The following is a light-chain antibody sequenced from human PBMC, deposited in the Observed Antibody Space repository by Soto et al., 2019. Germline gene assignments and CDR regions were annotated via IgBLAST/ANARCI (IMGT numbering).Light chain of an antibody. CDR1: SNDVGPFNF. CDR3: SSYTSDNTLVV. Sequence: QTVVTQPASVSGSPGQSITISCTGTSNDVGPFNFVSWYQQHPGKAPKLMIYDVSSRPSGVSDRFSGSKSGNTASLTISGLQGEDEADYYCSSYTSDNTLVVFGGGTKLTVL. CDR2: DVS. V-gene: IGLV2-14*03. J-gene: IGLJ2*01.